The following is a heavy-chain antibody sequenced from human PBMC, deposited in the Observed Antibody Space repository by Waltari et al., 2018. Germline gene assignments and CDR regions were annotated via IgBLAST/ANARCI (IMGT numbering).Heavy chain of an antibody. Sequence: QVQLVESGGGVVQPGRSLRLSCAASGFTFSSYAMHWVRQAPGKGLEWVAVISYDGSNKYYADSVKGRFTISRDNSKNPLYLQMNSLRAEDTAVYYCAREGNDDIQAHVDYWGQGTLVAVSS. J-gene: IGHJ4*02. CDR1: GFTFSSYA. D-gene: IGHD3-9*01. CDR2: ISYDGSNK. CDR3: AREGNDDIQAHVDY. V-gene: IGHV3-30-3*01.